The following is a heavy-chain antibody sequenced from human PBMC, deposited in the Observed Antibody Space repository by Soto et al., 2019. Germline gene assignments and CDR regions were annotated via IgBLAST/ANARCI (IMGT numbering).Heavy chain of an antibody. J-gene: IGHJ4*02. CDR1: GGSISSXY. CDR2: IYYSGST. Sequence: QVQLQESGPGLVKPSETLSLTCTVSGGSISSXYWXXIRXXXXXGXEWIGYIYYSGSTNYNPSLKSRVTISVDXSKNXFSLXXXXVXXXXTXXXXXXXXXXXXXXXXXXPSRTDYWGQGTLVTVSS. V-gene: IGHV4-59*01. CDR3: XXXXXXXXXXXXXPSRTDY.